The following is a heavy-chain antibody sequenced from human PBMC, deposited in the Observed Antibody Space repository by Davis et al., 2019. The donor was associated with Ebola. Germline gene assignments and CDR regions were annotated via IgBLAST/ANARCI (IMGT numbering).Heavy chain of an antibody. CDR2: INPSGGST. Sequence: ASVKVSCKASGYTFTSYYMHWVRQATGQGLEWMGIINPSGGSTSYAQKFQGRVTMTRDTSTSTVYMELSSLRSEDTAVYYCATGGVRGGFDIWGQGTMVTVSS. D-gene: IGHD3-10*01. J-gene: IGHJ3*02. V-gene: IGHV1-46*01. CDR3: ATGGVRGGFDI. CDR1: GYTFTSYY.